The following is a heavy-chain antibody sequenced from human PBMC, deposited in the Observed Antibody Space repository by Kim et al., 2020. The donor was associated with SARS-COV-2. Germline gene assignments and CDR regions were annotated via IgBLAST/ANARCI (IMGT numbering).Heavy chain of an antibody. CDR2: IYYSGST. CDR3: ARHMWQQLVLSWFDP. D-gene: IGHD6-13*01. Sequence: SETLSLTCTVSGGSISSSSYYWGWIRQPPGKGLEWIGSIYYSGSTYYNPSLKSRVTISVDTSKNQFSLKLSSVTAADTAVYYCARHMWQQLVLSWFDPWGQGTLVTVSS. J-gene: IGHJ5*02. CDR1: GGSISSSSYY. V-gene: IGHV4-39*01.